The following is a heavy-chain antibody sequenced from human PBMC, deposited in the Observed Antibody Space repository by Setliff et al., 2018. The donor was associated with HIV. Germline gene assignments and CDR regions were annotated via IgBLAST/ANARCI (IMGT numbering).Heavy chain of an antibody. V-gene: IGHV3-49*04. CDR1: GFTFGDYL. CDR3: TTDPITMIVVVMPPPDY. Sequence: PGGSLRLSCTTSGFTFGDYLMSWVRQAPGKGLEWVGFIRSKAFGGTTDYAAPVKGRFTISRDDSKNTLYLQMNSLKTEDTAVYYCTTDPITMIVVVMPPPDYWGQGTLVTVSS. D-gene: IGHD3-22*01. J-gene: IGHJ4*02. CDR2: IRSKAFGGTT.